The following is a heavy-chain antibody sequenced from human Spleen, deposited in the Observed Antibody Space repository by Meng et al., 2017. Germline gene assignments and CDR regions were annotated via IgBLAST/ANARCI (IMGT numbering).Heavy chain of an antibody. V-gene: IGHV1-24*01. Sequence: QLQLVQSGAEVKRPGASGKVSCKVSGYTLTELSMHWVRQAPGKGLEWMGGFDPGDGETIYAQKFQGRVTMTEDTSTDTAYMELSSLRSEDTAVYYCATDHPYSSGWYGYFQHWGQGTLVTVSS. CDR1: GYTLTELS. CDR2: FDPGDGET. CDR3: ATDHPYSSGWYGYFQH. J-gene: IGHJ1*01. D-gene: IGHD6-19*01.